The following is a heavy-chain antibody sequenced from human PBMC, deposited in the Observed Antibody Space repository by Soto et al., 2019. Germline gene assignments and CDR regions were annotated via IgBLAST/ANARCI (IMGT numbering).Heavy chain of an antibody. CDR3: ARVGLGCSGDSCYGGRDYYFGMDV. J-gene: IGHJ6*02. Sequence: PSQTLSLTCAISGDSVSNNSAAWNWIRQSPSRGLEWLGRTYYRSKWHNEYVVSVKGRIIINPDTSKNQFSLQLNSVTPEDTAVYYCARVGLGCSGDSCYGGRDYYFGMDVWGQGTTVTVSS. V-gene: IGHV6-1*01. D-gene: IGHD2-15*01. CDR2: TYYRSKWHN. CDR1: GDSVSNNSAA.